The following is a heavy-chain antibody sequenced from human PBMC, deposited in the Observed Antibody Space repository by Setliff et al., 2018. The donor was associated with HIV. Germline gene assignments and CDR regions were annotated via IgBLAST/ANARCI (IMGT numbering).Heavy chain of an antibody. D-gene: IGHD6-13*01. J-gene: IGHJ4*02. CDR1: GFSLTNFRMG. Sequence: SGPTLVNPTETLTLTCTVSGFSLTNFRMGVSWIRQPPGKALEWLAHIYWNDDKRYSPSLKSRLTITKDTSKNQVALTMTNMDPVDTATYYCARIKGSWYVDYWGQGTLVTVSS. V-gene: IGHV2-5*01. CDR3: ARIKGSWYVDY. CDR2: IYWNDDK.